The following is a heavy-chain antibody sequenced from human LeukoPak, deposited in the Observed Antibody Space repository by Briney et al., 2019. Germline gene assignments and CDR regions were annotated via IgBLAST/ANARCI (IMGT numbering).Heavy chain of an antibody. CDR1: GGSFSGYY. D-gene: IGHD6-6*01. J-gene: IGHJ6*03. CDR3: ARGSYSSSVLYYYYYYYMDV. V-gene: IGHV4-34*01. Sequence: PSETLSLTCAVYGGSFSGYYWSWIRQPPGKGLEWIGEINRSGSTNYNPSLKSRVTISVDTSKNQFSLKLSSVTAADTAVYYCARGSYSSSVLYYYYYYYMDVWGKGTTVTVSS. CDR2: INRSGST.